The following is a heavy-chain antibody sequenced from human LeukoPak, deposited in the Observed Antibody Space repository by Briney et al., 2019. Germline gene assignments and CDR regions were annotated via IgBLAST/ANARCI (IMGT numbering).Heavy chain of an antibody. CDR1: GFTVGSNY. V-gene: IGHV3-53*01. Sequence: GGSLRLSCAASGFTVGSNYMSWVRQAPGKGLEWVSVIYSGGSTYYADSVKGRFTISRDNSKNTLYLQMNSLRAEDTAVYYCARGGYSYGNDAFDIWGQGPMVTVSS. CDR3: ARGGYSYGNDAFDI. D-gene: IGHD5-18*01. CDR2: IYSGGST. J-gene: IGHJ3*02.